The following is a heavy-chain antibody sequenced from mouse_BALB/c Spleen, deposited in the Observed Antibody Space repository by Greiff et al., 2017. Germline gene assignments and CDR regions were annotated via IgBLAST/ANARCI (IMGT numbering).Heavy chain of an antibody. V-gene: IGHV1-87*01. D-gene: IGHD2-13*01. CDR3: ARPDGDTGDFDY. J-gene: IGHJ2*01. Sequence: VKLMESGAELARPGASVKLSCKASGYTFTSYWMQWVKQRPGQGLEWIGAIYPGDGDTRYTQKFKGKATLTADKSSSTAYMQLSSLASEDSAVYYCARPDGDTGDFDYWGQGTTLTVSS. CDR2: IYPGDGDT. CDR1: GYTFTSYW.